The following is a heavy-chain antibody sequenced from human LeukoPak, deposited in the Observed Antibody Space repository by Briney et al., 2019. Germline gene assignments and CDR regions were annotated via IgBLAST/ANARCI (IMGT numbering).Heavy chain of an antibody. CDR1: GDTFSSYG. Sequence: ASVKVSCKASGDTFSSYGISWVRQAPGQGLEWMGWISAYNGNTNYAQKLQGRVTMTTGTSTSTAYMELRSLRSDDTAVYYCARDQAPLLWFGESPLNWFDPWGQGTLVTVSS. CDR3: ARDQAPLLWFGESPLNWFDP. V-gene: IGHV1-18*01. J-gene: IGHJ5*02. D-gene: IGHD3-10*01. CDR2: ISAYNGNT.